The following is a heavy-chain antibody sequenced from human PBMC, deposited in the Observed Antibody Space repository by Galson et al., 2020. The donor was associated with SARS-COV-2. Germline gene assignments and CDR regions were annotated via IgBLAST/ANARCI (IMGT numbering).Heavy chain of an antibody. D-gene: IGHD2-15*01. Sequence: GESLKIPCAASGFTFSSYGMHWVRQAPGKGLEWVAVIPYDGSNKYYADSVKGRFTISRDNSKNTLYLQMNSLRAEDTAVYYCAKGGTGYCSGGSCYGVAGIFDYWGQGTLVTVSS. CDR1: GFTFSSYG. V-gene: IGHV3-30*18. CDR3: AKGGTGYCSGGSCYGVAGIFDY. J-gene: IGHJ4*02. CDR2: IPYDGSNK.